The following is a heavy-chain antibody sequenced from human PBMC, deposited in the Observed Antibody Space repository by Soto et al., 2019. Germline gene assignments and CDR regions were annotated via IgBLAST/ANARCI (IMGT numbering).Heavy chain of an antibody. J-gene: IGHJ4*02. CDR1: GFTFSSYS. V-gene: IGHV3-48*01. CDR3: ARDRAYGDYVGYFDY. D-gene: IGHD4-17*01. Sequence: GGSLRLSFAPSGFTFSSYSMNWVRQAPGKGLEWVSYISISSSTIYYEDSVKARFTISRDNAKNSLYLQMNSLRAEDTAVYYCARDRAYGDYVGYFDYWGQGTLVTVSS. CDR2: ISISSSTI.